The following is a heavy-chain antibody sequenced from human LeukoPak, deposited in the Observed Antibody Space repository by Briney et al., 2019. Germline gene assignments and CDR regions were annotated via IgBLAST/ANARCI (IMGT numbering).Heavy chain of an antibody. CDR3: ARAFVVVVVAVIRLRPIEGNWFDP. J-gene: IGHJ5*02. CDR1: GGSFSGYY. CDR2: INHSGST. V-gene: IGHV4-34*01. Sequence: SETLSLTCAVYGGSFSGYYWSWIRQPPGKGLEWIGEINHSGSTNYNPSLKSRVTISVDTSKNQFSLKLSSVTAADTAVYYCARAFVVVVVAVIRLRPIEGNWFDPWGQGTLVTVSS. D-gene: IGHD2-15*01.